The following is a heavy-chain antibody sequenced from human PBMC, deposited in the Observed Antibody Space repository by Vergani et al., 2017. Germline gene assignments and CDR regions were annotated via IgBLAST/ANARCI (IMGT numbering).Heavy chain of an antibody. D-gene: IGHD6-19*01. CDR3: ARDTVTGSRYFDY. CDR2: IRYDGSNT. CDR1: GFTFTNYG. J-gene: IGHJ4*02. Sequence: QVQLVESGGGLVKPGGSLRLSCAASGFTFTNYGMHWVRQAPGKGLEWVTFIRYDGSNTYYADSVKGRFTISRDNSKNTLFLQMNSLRPEDTAVYYCARDTVTGSRYFDYWGQGTLVTVSS. V-gene: IGHV3-30*02.